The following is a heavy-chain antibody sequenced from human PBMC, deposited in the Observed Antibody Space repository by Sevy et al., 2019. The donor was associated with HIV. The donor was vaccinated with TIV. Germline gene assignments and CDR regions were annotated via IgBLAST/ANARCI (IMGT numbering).Heavy chain of an antibody. Sequence: GGSLRLSCAASGFIFSDQYMDWVRQAPGKGLEWVGRIRTRARSYTTEYAASVQGRFTISRDDSQSLLFLQMNSLKTEDTAMYYCARDLAGAPYVDAWGKGTTVTVSS. CDR2: IRTRARSYTT. D-gene: IGHD1-26*01. CDR3: ARDLAGAPYVDA. CDR1: GFIFSDQY. V-gene: IGHV3-72*01. J-gene: IGHJ6*03.